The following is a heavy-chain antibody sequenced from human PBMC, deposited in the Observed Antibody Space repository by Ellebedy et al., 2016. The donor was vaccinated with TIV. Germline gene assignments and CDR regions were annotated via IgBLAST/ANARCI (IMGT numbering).Heavy chain of an antibody. V-gene: IGHV4-38-2*02. CDR1: GYSISSGYF. CDR2: IYHSGNT. J-gene: IGHJ5*02. CDR3: ARDYTSYRFDP. Sequence: MPGGSLRLSCTVSGYSISSGYFWVWIRQPPGKGLEWIGSIYHSGNTSYNQSLKSRVTISVDTSKNQFSLNLSSVTAADTAVYYCARDYTSYRFDPWGQGTLVTVSS.